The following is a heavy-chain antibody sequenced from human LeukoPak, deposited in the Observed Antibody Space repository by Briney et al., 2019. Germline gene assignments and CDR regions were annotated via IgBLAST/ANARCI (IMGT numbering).Heavy chain of an antibody. V-gene: IGHV1-2*02. CDR2: INPDSGGT. CDR1: GYTFTGYY. J-gene: IGHJ5*02. Sequence: ASVKVSCKASGYTFTGYYMHWVRQAPGQGLEWMGWINPDSGGTNYAQKFQDRVTMTRDTSITTAYMELSRLISDDTAVYYCARGWGAPSSTSYNWFDPWGQGTLVTVSS. CDR3: ARGWGAPSSTSYNWFDP. D-gene: IGHD2-2*01.